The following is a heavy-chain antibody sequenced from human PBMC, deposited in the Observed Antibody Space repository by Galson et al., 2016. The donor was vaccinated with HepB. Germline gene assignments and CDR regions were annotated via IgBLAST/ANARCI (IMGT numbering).Heavy chain of an antibody. CDR2: IYPGDADT. Sequence: QSGAEVKKPGESLKISCKGSGYSFTSYWIAWVRQMPGKGLEWMGIIYPGDADTSYSPSFQGQVTFSADKSINTAYLHWSTLKASDTAMYYCARSYSSGRVLDYWGQGTLVTVSS. D-gene: IGHD6-19*01. CDR1: GYSFTSYW. V-gene: IGHV5-51*01. J-gene: IGHJ4*02. CDR3: ARSYSSGRVLDY.